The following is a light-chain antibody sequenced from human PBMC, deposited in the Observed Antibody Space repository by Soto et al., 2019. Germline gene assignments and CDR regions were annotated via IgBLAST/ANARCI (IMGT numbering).Light chain of an antibody. J-gene: IGKJ4*01. CDR2: DAS. CDR3: QQYEDLPLT. Sequence: DVQLTQSPSTLPASVGDRVAITCQATQSIFNYLNWFQQRPGKAPQLLISDASQLEPGVPSRFSRQRSGTDFTLIISDLQPEEFATYFCQQYEDLPLTFGGGTRVEV. CDR1: QSIFNY. V-gene: IGKV1-33*01.